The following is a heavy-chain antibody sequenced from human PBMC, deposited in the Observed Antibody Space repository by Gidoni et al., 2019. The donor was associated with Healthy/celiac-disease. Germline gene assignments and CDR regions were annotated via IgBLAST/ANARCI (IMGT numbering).Heavy chain of an antibody. D-gene: IGHD3-3*01. Sequence: EVQLVESGGGLVKPGASLRLSCAASGFTFSSYSMNWVRQAPGKGLEWVSSISSSGSTIYYADSVKGRFTISRDNAKNSLSLQMNSLRAEDTAVYYCARDQDRRYYDFWSGYTYYYYYYGMDVWGQGTTVTVSS. CDR2: ISSSGSTI. CDR3: ARDQDRRYYDFWSGYTYYYYYYGMDV. CDR1: GFTFSSYS. V-gene: IGHV3-21*01. J-gene: IGHJ6*02.